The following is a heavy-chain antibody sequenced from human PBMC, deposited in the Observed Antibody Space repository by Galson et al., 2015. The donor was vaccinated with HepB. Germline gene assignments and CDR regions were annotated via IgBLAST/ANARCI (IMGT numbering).Heavy chain of an antibody. Sequence: SLRLSCAASGFTFSTYAMSWVRQAPGKGLEWVSSIGGSGGGTYYADSVKGRFTISRDTSKNTLYLQMNSLRAEDTAVYYCAKVLFPFVEATGSLFDYWGQGTLVTVSS. CDR2: IGGSGGGT. J-gene: IGHJ4*02. CDR3: AKVLFPFVEATGSLFDY. CDR1: GFTFSTYA. V-gene: IGHV3-23*01. D-gene: IGHD1-1*01.